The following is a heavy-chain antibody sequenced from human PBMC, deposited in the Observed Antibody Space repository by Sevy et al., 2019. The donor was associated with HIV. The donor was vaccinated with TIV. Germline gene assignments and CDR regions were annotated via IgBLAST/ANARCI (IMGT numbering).Heavy chain of an antibody. CDR1: GFTFSSYA. Sequence: GGSLRLSCAASGFTFSSYAMHWVRQAPGKGLEWVAVISYDGSNKYYADSVKGRFTISRDNSKNTLYLQMNSLRAEDTAVYYCARALNLVGDPNCAFYIWGQGTMVTVSS. V-gene: IGHV3-30-3*01. CDR3: ARALNLVGDPNCAFYI. D-gene: IGHD1-26*01. CDR2: ISYDGSNK. J-gene: IGHJ3*02.